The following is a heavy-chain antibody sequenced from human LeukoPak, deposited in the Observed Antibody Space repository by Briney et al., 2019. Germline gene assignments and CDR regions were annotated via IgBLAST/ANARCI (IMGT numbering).Heavy chain of an antibody. CDR3: ARGDCSSTSCYYALVDY. D-gene: IGHD2-2*01. J-gene: IGHJ4*02. Sequence: GGSLRLSCAASGFTFSSYAMHWVRQAPGKGLEWVAVISYDGSNKYYADSVKGRFTISRDNSKNTPYLQMNSLRAEDTAVYYCARGDCSSTSCYYALVDYWGQGTLVTVSS. V-gene: IGHV3-30-3*01. CDR2: ISYDGSNK. CDR1: GFTFSSYA.